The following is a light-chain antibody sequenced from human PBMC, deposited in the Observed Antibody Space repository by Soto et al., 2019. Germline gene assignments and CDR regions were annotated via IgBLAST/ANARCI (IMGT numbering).Light chain of an antibody. CDR3: NSYTGSSTVV. CDR1: SSDVGGYNY. Sequence: QSALTQPASVSGSPGQSITISCTGTSSDVGGYNYVSWYQQHPGKAPKLMIYDVSHRPSGVSNRFSGSKSGNTASLTISGLQAEDEADYYCNSYTGSSTVVFGGGTKLTVL. J-gene: IGLJ2*01. V-gene: IGLV2-14*01. CDR2: DVS.